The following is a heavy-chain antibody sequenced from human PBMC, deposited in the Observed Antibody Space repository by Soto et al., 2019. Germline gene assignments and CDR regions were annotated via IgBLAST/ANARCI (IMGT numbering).Heavy chain of an antibody. D-gene: IGHD2-15*01. V-gene: IGHV4-4*07. CDR1: GVSITSYY. Sequence: QVQPEESGPGLVRPSETLSLTCSVSGVSITSYYWSWIRQSAGGGLEWMGRINTDGLSTYSPSFKIPLTMSLDTSKNQVSLRLISVTAADTAVYFCARVPVAVAATEDYYGLDVWGQGTTVTVSS. CDR3: ARVPVAVAATEDYYGLDV. CDR2: INTDGLS. J-gene: IGHJ6*02.